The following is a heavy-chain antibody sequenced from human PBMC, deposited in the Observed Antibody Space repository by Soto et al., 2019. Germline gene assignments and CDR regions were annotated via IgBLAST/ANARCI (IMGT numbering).Heavy chain of an antibody. CDR3: VREYCDRIAAGAFDI. CDR1: GFTFSSYE. D-gene: IGHD2-21*01. Sequence: GGSLRLSCAASGFTFSSYEMSWIRQAPGKGLEWVAYIGPSATTIYYADSVKGRFTISRDNVKNSLSLQMNSLRAEDTAVYYCVREYCDRIAAGAFDIWGQGTVVTVSS. J-gene: IGHJ3*02. V-gene: IGHV3-48*03. CDR2: IGPSATTI.